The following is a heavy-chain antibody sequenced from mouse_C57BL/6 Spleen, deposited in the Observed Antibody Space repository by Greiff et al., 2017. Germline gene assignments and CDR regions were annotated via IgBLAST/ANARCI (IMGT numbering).Heavy chain of an antibody. CDR3: ARPSYGSSWGFAY. J-gene: IGHJ3*01. D-gene: IGHD1-1*01. V-gene: IGHV1-22*01. CDR2: INPNNGGT. Sequence: VQLQQSGPELVKPGASVKMSCKASGYTFTDYNMHWVKQSHGKSLEWIGYINPNNGGTSYNQKFKGKATLTVNKSSSTAYMELRSLTSEDSAVYYCARPSYGSSWGFAYWGQGTLVTVSA. CDR1: GYTFTDYN.